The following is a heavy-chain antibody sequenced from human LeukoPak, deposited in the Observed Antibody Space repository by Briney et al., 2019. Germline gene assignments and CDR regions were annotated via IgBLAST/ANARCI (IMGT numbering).Heavy chain of an antibody. Sequence: ASVKVSCKASGYTFTGYYMHWVRQAPGQGLEWMGWINPNSGGTNYAQKFQGRVTMTRGTSISTAYMELSRLRSDDTAVYYCARDSAVTMVRGVIIPDGKFDYWGQGTLVTVSS. CDR3: ARDSAVTMVRGVIIPDGKFDY. D-gene: IGHD3-10*01. J-gene: IGHJ4*02. V-gene: IGHV1-2*02. CDR1: GYTFTGYY. CDR2: INPNSGGT.